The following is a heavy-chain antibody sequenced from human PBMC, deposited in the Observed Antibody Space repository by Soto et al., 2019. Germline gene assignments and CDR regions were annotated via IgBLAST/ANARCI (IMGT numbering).Heavy chain of an antibody. CDR3: ARIGSIVEQWLVGAQTYFDY. Sequence: GGSLRLSCAASGFTFSSYSMNWVRQAPGKGLEWVSSISSSSSYIYYADSVKGRFTISRDNAKNSLYLQMNSLRAEDTAVYYCARIGSIVEQWLVGAQTYFDYWGQGTLVTVSS. D-gene: IGHD6-19*01. CDR2: ISSSSSYI. V-gene: IGHV3-21*01. J-gene: IGHJ4*02. CDR1: GFTFSSYS.